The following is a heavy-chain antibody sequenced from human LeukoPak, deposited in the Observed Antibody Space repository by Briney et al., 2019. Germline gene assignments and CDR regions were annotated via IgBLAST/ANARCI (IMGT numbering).Heavy chain of an antibody. CDR1: GGSISSGDYY. J-gene: IGHJ5*02. V-gene: IGHV4-30-4*01. Sequence: PSETQSLTCTVSGGSISSGDYYWSWIRQPPGKGLEWIGYIYYSGSTYYNPSLKSRVTISVDTSKNQFSLKLSSVTAADTAVYYCAIGGFGELGSRFDPWGQGTLVTVSS. CDR2: IYYSGST. D-gene: IGHD3-10*01. CDR3: AIGGFGELGSRFDP.